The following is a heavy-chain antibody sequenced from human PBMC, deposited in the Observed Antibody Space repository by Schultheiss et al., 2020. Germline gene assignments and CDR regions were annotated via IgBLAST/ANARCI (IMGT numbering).Heavy chain of an antibody. CDR1: GFTFSSYW. CDR3: ARDYGGLSF. D-gene: IGHD4-23*01. Sequence: GESLKISCAASGFTFSSYWMSWVRQAPGKGLEWVANIQQDGSEKNYVDSVKGRFTISRDNSKNTLYLQMNSLRAEDTAVYYCARDYGGLSFWGQGTLVTVSS. J-gene: IGHJ4*02. V-gene: IGHV3-7*03. CDR2: IQQDGSEK.